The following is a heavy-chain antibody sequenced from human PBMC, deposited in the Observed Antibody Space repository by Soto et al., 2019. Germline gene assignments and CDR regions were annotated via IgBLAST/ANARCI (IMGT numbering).Heavy chain of an antibody. Sequence: PGGSLRLSCAVSGFNVMSYWMSWVRQAPGKGLEWVASIKEDGSEIYYLQSVRGRFTISRDSAGNALHLAMNYLSAEDTGVYFCARDIGFDYVNWGQGTLVTVS. D-gene: IGHD3-16*01. J-gene: IGHJ4*02. V-gene: IGHV3-7*01. CDR1: GFNVMSYW. CDR2: IKEDGSEI. CDR3: ARDIGFDYVN.